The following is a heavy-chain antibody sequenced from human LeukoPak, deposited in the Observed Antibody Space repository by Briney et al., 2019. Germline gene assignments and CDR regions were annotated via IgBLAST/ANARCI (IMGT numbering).Heavy chain of an antibody. CDR1: GFTFDDYA. CDR3: AKAGWLRLGAAFDY. V-gene: IGHV3-9*01. CDR2: ISWNSGSI. J-gene: IGHJ4*02. Sequence: SGGSLRLSCAASGFTFDDYAMHWVRQAPGKGLEWVSGISWNSGSIGYADSVKGRFTISRDNAKNSLYLQMNSLRAEDTALYYCAKAGWLRLGAAFDYWGQGTLVTVSS. D-gene: IGHD5-12*01.